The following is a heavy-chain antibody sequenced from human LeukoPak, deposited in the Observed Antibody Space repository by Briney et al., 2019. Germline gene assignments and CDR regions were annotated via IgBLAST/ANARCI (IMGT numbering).Heavy chain of an antibody. J-gene: IGHJ4*02. CDR3: AKGPRPDITVAHTVEN. V-gene: IGHV3-23*01. CDR2: ISSRGDST. CDR1: GFTFGNYA. D-gene: IGHD6-19*01. Sequence: PGGSLRLSCAASGFTFGNYAMSWVRQAPERGLECDSTISSRGDSTYDADSVKGRFTISRDNSKNSLYLQMNNVRVEDTAVYYCAKGPRPDITVAHTVENWGQGTLVTVSS.